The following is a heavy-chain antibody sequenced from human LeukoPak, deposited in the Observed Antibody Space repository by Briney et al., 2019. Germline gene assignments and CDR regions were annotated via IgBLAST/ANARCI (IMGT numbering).Heavy chain of an antibody. J-gene: IGHJ4*02. CDR3: ARNRGTYYGLNDY. CDR2: INSDGSSR. V-gene: IGHV3-74*01. Sequence: GGSLRLSCAGSGFTFSSDWMHWVRQAPGKGLVWLSRINSDGSSRSYADSVKGRFTISRDNGKNTLYLQMDSLRAEDTAVYYCARNRGTYYGLNDYWGQGTRVTVSS. CDR1: GFTFSSDW. D-gene: IGHD1-26*01.